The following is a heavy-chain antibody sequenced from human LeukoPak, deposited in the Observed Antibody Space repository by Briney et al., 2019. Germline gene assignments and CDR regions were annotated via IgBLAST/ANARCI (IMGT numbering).Heavy chain of an antibody. CDR3: ARAFYSSWDLDY. CDR1: GFTVSSNY. D-gene: IGHD6-6*01. J-gene: IGHJ4*02. CDR2: IYHSGST. V-gene: IGHV4-38-2*01. Sequence: PGGSLRLSCAASGFTVSSNYMSWVRQAPGKGLEWIGSIYHSGSTYYNPSLKSRVTISVDTSKNQFSLKLSSVTAADTAVYYCARAFYSSWDLDYWGQGTLVTVSS.